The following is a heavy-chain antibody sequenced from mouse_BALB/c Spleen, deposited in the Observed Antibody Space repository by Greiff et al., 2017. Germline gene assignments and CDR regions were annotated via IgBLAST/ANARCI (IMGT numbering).Heavy chain of an antibody. J-gene: IGHJ1*01. Sequence: EVKLVESGGGLVQPGGSLRLSCATSGFTFTDYYMSWVRQHPGKALEWLGFIRNKANGYTTEYSTSVMGRFTISRDNSQSILYLQMNTLRAEDSATYYCARDREYGNYDWDFEVWGAGTTVTVSS. CDR3: ARDREYGNYDWDFEV. CDR1: GFTFTDYY. CDR2: IRNKANGYTT. V-gene: IGHV7-3*02. D-gene: IGHD2-10*02.